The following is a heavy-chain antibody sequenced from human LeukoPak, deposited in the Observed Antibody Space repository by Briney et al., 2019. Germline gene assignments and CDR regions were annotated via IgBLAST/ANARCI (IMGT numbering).Heavy chain of an antibody. CDR2: IYHSGST. J-gene: IGHJ1*01. D-gene: IGHD3-22*01. Sequence: PSETLSLTCTVSGYSISSGYYWGWIRQPPGKGLEWIGSIYHSGSTYYNPSLKSRVTISVDTSKNQFSLKLSSVTAADTAVYYCAKKDRYYDSSGYNRAEYFQHWGQGTLVTVSS. CDR1: GYSISSGYY. V-gene: IGHV4-38-2*02. CDR3: AKKDRYYDSSGYNRAEYFQH.